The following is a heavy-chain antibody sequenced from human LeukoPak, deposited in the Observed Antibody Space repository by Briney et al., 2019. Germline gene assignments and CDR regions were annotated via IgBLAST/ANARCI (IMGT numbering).Heavy chain of an antibody. D-gene: IGHD3-3*01. CDR2: INHSGRT. CDR3: ARVSGEFWSGSTPEYFDY. CDR1: GGSISSYY. V-gene: IGHV4-34*01. Sequence: SETLSLTCTVSGGSISSYYWSWIRPPPGQGLEWIGEINHSGRTNSNTSLTSLVTISVDTSKKTFSLKLSSITAAAAAVYYCARVSGEFWSGSTPEYFDYWGQGTLVTVSS. J-gene: IGHJ4*02.